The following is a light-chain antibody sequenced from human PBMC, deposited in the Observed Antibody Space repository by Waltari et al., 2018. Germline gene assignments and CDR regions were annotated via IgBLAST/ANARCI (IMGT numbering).Light chain of an antibody. CDR3: SSYMPSSGPYV. V-gene: IGLV2-14*01. J-gene: IGLJ1*01. CDR2: EVT. CDR1: SSDVGAYNS. Sequence: QSALTQPASVSGSPGQSITISCPGTSSDVGAYNSVSWYQQYPGKPPKLIIYEVTSRPSGVSYRFSGSKSGNTASLTISGLQAEDEADYYCSSYMPSSGPYVFGGGTRVTVL.